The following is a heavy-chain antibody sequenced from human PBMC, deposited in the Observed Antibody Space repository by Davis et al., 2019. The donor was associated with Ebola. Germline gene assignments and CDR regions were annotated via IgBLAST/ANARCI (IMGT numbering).Heavy chain of an antibody. CDR1: GFTFSSYW. CDR2: IKQDGSEK. D-gene: IGHD3-10*01. V-gene: IGHV3-7*01. CDR3: ARVRRGWSRELFLFDY. J-gene: IGHJ4*02. Sequence: PGGSLRLSCAASGFTFSSYWMSWVRQAPGKGLEWVANIKQDGSEKYYVDSVKGRFTISRDNAKNSLYLQMNSLRAEDTAVYYCARVRRGWSRELFLFDYWGQGTLVTVSS.